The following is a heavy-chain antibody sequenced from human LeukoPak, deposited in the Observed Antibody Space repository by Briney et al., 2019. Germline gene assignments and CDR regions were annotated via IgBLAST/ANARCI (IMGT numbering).Heavy chain of an antibody. Sequence: GASVKVSCKASGYTFTGYFIHWVRQAPGQGLEWMGWINPNSGGTNYAQKFQGRVTVTRDTSISTAYMELSRLRSDDTAVYYCARGYYGSGGEFDYWGQGTLVTVSS. CDR3: ARGYYGSGGEFDY. D-gene: IGHD3-10*01. J-gene: IGHJ4*02. V-gene: IGHV1-2*02. CDR2: INPNSGGT. CDR1: GYTFTGYF.